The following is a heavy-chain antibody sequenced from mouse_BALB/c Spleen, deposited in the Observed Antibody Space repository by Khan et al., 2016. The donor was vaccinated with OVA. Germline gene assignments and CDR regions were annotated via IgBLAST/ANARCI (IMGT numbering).Heavy chain of an antibody. J-gene: IGHJ3*01. Sequence: VQLQQPGPDLVKPGASMKISCKASGYSFTGYIMNWVKQSHGKNLDWIGLINPYNGDTTYNQKFKGKATLTVDKSSSTAYMELLSLTSDDSAVFYCARSGYGGFAYWGQGTLVTVSA. CDR1: GYSFTGYI. D-gene: IGHD3-1*01. V-gene: IGHV1-37*01. CDR2: INPYNGDT. CDR3: ARSGYGGFAY.